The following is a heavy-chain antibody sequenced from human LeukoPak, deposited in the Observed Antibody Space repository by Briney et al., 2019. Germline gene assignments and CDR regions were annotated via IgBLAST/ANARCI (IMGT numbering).Heavy chain of an antibody. CDR2: IIPIFGTA. V-gene: IGHV1-69*13. CDR1: GGTFSSYA. J-gene: IGHJ4*02. CDR3: ARDIVGATFDY. D-gene: IGHD1-26*01. Sequence: SVKVSCKASGGTFSSYAISWVRQAPGRGLEWMGGIIPIFGTASYAQKFQGRVTITADESTSTAYMELSSLRSEDTAVYYCARDIVGATFDYWGQGTLVTVSS.